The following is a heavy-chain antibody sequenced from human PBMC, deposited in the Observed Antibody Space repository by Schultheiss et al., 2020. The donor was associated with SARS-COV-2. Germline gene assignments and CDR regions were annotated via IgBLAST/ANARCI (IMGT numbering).Heavy chain of an antibody. CDR1: GFTFSSYS. CDR3: ARDLQLVPRYYFDY. J-gene: IGHJ4*02. CDR2: ISSSSSYI. V-gene: IGHV3-21*01. Sequence: GGSLRLSCAASGFTFSSYSMNWVRQAPGKGLEWVSSISSSSSYIYYADSVKGRFTISRDNAKNSLYLQMNSLRAEDTAVYYCARDLQLVPRYYFDYWGQGTLVIVSS. D-gene: IGHD6-6*01.